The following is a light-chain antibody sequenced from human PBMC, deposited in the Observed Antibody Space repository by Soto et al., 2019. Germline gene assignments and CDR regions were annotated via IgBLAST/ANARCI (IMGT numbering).Light chain of an antibody. CDR2: RNN. V-gene: IGLV1-47*01. CDR1: SSNIEINY. Sequence: QSVLTQPPSASGAPGQGITISCSGGSSNIEINYVYWYQQLPGTAPRLLIYRNNQHPSGVPDRFSGSKSGTSSSLAISALRSEDEADYYCTVWDDSLRGRLFGGGTKLTVL. J-gene: IGLJ2*01. CDR3: TVWDDSLRGRL.